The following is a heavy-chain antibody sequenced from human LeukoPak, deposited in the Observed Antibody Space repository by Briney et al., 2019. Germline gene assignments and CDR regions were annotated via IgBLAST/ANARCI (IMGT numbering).Heavy chain of an antibody. CDR3: ARDPALKWELPDY. J-gene: IGHJ4*02. D-gene: IGHD1-26*01. CDR1: GFTFSSYA. CDR2: ISYDGSNK. V-gene: IGHV3-30-3*01. Sequence: GGSLRLSCAASGFTFSSYAMHWVRQAPGKGLEWVAVISYDGSNKYYADSVKGRFTISRDNSKNTLYLQMNSLRAEDTAVYYRARDPALKWELPDYWGQGTLVTVSS.